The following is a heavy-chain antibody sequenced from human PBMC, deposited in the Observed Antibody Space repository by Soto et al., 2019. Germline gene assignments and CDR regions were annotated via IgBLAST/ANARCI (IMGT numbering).Heavy chain of an antibody. CDR1: GGSIYDEHW. Sequence: VQLQESGPGLVKPSETLSLTCPVSGGSIYDEHWWSWVRQPPGKGLEWIGEIFHSGGTSHNPSLKSRLTLSVDKSKNQFSLMLTSVTAADTAVYYGARGAEPSGNYFWPLYNWGRGTLVTFSS. V-gene: IGHV4-4*02. CDR2: IFHSGGT. D-gene: IGHD3-10*01. CDR3: ARGAEPSGNYFWPLYN. J-gene: IGHJ4*02.